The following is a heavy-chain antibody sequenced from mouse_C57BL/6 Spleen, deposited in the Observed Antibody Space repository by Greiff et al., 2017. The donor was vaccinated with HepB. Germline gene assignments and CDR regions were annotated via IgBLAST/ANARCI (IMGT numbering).Heavy chain of an antibody. CDR3: ATYDYDAFDY. J-gene: IGHJ2*01. CDR2: IDPSDSYT. D-gene: IGHD2-4*01. V-gene: IGHV1-69*01. Sequence: QVQLQQPGAELVMPGASVKLSCKASGYTFTSYWMHWVKQRPGQGLEWIGEIDPSDSYTNYNQKFKGKSTLTVDKSSSTAYMQLSSLTSEDSAVYYCATYDYDAFDYWGQGTTLTVSS. CDR1: GYTFTSYW.